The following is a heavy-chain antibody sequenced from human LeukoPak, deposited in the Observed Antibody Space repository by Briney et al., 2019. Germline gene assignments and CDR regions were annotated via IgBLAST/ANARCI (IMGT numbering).Heavy chain of an antibody. CDR1: GFTFSSYS. Sequence: GSLRLSCAASGFTFSSYSMNWVRQAPGKGLEWVSYIDTSGSPIYYADSVKGRFTISRDNAKNSLYLQMNSLRADDTAVYYCARGPPLFDPWGQGALVTVSS. CDR2: IDTSGSPI. CDR3: ARGPPLFDP. J-gene: IGHJ5*02. V-gene: IGHV3-48*01.